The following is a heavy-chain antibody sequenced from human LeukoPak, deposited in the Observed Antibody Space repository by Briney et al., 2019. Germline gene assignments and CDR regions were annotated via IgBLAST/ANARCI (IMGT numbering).Heavy chain of an antibody. D-gene: IGHD3-16*02. CDR3: AKDRLTYYDYVWGSYRPGGWFDP. J-gene: IGHJ5*02. Sequence: PGGSLRLSCAASGFTFSSYGMSWVRQAPGKGLEWVSAISGSGGSTYYADSVKGRFTISRDNSKNTLYLQMNSLRAEDTAVYYCAKDRLTYYDYVWGSYRPGGWFDPWGQGTLVTVSS. CDR1: GFTFSSYG. CDR2: ISGSGGST. V-gene: IGHV3-23*01.